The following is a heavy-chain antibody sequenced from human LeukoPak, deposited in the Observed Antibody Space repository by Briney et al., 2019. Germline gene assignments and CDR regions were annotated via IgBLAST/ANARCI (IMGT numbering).Heavy chain of an antibody. Sequence: SETLSLTCTVSSGSVSTSSYYWGWIRQPPGKGLEWIGSVYYSGSTYYNPSLKSRVTISVDTSKNQFSLKLSSVTAADTAVYYCARSAYYYDSSGQADIWGQGTMVTVSS. CDR1: SGSVSTSSYY. V-gene: IGHV4-39*07. D-gene: IGHD3-22*01. CDR3: ARSAYYYDSSGQADI. CDR2: VYYSGST. J-gene: IGHJ3*02.